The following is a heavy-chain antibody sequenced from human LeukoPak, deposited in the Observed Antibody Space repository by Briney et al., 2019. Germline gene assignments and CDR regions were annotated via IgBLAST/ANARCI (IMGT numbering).Heavy chain of an antibody. CDR3: ARGPVDGYISWYFDY. V-gene: IGHV4-39*07. CDR1: GGSISSGGYY. D-gene: IGHD5-24*01. J-gene: IGHJ4*02. Sequence: SETLSLTCTVSGGSISSGGYYWSWIRQHPGKGLKWIGEINHSGSTNYNPSLKSRVTISVDTSKNQFSLKLSSVTAADTAVYYCARGPVDGYISWYFDYWGQGTLVTVSS. CDR2: INHSGST.